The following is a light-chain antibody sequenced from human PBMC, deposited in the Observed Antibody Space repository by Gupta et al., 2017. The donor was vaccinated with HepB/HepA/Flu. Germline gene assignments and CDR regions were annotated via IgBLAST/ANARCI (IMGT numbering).Light chain of an antibody. V-gene: IGLV2-14*03. Sequence: QSALTQPASVSGSPGQSITISCTGTSSDVGGYNYVSWYQQHPGKAPKLMMYDVSNRPSGVSNRFSGSKSGNKASLTISGLQAEDEADDYCSSYKIISTIFGGGTKLTVL. CDR3: SSYKIISTI. CDR1: SSDVGGYNY. J-gene: IGLJ2*01. CDR2: DVS.